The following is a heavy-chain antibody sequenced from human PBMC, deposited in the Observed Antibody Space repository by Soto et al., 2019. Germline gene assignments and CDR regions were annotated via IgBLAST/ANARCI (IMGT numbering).Heavy chain of an antibody. Sequence: QVQLQESGPGLVKPSQTLSLTCTVSGGSISSSAYYWSWIRQHPGKGLEWIGYISHSGSTYYNPSRKSRVIISVDTSKSQFSLSLTSVTAADTAVYYCAREYTYGSNFFDCWGQGALVTVSS. CDR2: ISHSGST. D-gene: IGHD5-18*01. CDR1: GGSISSSAYY. V-gene: IGHV4-31*03. CDR3: AREYTYGSNFFDC. J-gene: IGHJ4*02.